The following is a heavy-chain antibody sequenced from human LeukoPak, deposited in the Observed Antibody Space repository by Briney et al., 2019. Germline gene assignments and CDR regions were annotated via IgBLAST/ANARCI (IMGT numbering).Heavy chain of an antibody. J-gene: IGHJ3*02. Sequence: GGSLRLSCAASGFTFGSYAMHWVRQAPGKGLEYVSAISSNGGSTYYANSVKGRFTISRDNSKNTLYLQMGSLRAEDMAVYYCARVFNPGVAFDIWGQGTMVTVSS. CDR3: ARVFNPGVAFDI. CDR1: GFTFGSYA. D-gene: IGHD7-27*01. V-gene: IGHV3-64*01. CDR2: ISSNGGST.